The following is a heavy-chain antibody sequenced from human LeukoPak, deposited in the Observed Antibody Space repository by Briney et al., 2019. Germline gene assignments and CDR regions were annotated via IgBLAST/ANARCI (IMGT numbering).Heavy chain of an antibody. CDR2: ISGSGGSA. CDR3: AKQIAAAGKGIYSNFDY. Sequence: PGGSLRLSCAASGFTFSSYAMSWVRQAPGKGLEWVSAISGSGGSAYYADSVKGRFTISRDNSKNTLYLQMNSLRAEDTAVYYCAKQIAAAGKGIYSNFDYWGQGTLVTVSS. V-gene: IGHV3-23*01. J-gene: IGHJ4*02. D-gene: IGHD6-13*01. CDR1: GFTFSSYA.